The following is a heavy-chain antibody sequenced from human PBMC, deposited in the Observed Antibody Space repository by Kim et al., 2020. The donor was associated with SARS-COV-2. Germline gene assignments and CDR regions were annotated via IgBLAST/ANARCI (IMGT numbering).Heavy chain of an antibody. Sequence: GGSLRLSCAASGFTVSSNYMTWVRQAPGKGLEWVSLIYRGGSTYYADSVEGRFSISRDNSENTLYLQIKNLRAEDTAVYYCSRGDSNGSLRSRPHYWGQG. CDR2: IYRGGST. V-gene: IGHV3-53*01. CDR1: GFTVSSNY. J-gene: IGHJ4*02. CDR3: SRGDSNGSLRSRPHY. D-gene: IGHD3-22*01.